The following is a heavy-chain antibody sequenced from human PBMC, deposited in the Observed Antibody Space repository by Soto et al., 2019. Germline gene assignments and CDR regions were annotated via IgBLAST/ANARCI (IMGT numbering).Heavy chain of an antibody. J-gene: IGHJ6*02. V-gene: IGHV4-4*02. CDR3: ARDKNYDILTGSPSPYGMDV. CDR1: GGSISSSNW. Sequence: ASETLSLTCAVSGGSISSSNWWSWVRQPPGKGLEWIGEIYHSGSTNYNPSLKSRVTISVDKSKDQFSLKLSSVTAADTAVYYCARDKNYDILTGSPSPYGMDVWGQGTTVTVSS. CDR2: IYHSGST. D-gene: IGHD3-9*01.